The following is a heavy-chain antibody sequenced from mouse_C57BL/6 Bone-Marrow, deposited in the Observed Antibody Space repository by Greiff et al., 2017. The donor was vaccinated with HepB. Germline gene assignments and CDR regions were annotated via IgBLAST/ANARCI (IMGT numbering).Heavy chain of an antibody. D-gene: IGHD2-3*01. CDR2: IYPGSGNT. CDR3: ARGGWPYYYAMDY. Sequence: VQLQQSGPELVKPGASVKISCKASGYSFTSYYIHWVKQRPGQGLEWIGWIYPGSGNTKYNEKFKGKATLTADTSSSTAYMELNSLTSEDSAVYYCARGGWPYYYAMDYWGQGTSVTVSS. J-gene: IGHJ4*01. V-gene: IGHV1-66*01. CDR1: GYSFTSYY.